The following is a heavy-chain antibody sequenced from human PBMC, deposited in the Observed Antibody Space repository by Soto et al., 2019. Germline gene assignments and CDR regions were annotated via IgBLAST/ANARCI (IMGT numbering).Heavy chain of an antibody. J-gene: IGHJ6*02. Sequence: PGGSLRLSCTASGFTFGDYAMNWVRQAPGKGLEWVGFIRGKPNGGATDYAASLKGRFTISRDDSRSVAYLQMNSLKTEDTAAYYCTRDFQGQYSYGMDVWGPGTTVTVSS. V-gene: IGHV3-49*04. CDR2: IRGKPNGGAT. CDR3: TRDFQGQYSYGMDV. CDR1: GFTFGDYA. D-gene: IGHD2-15*01.